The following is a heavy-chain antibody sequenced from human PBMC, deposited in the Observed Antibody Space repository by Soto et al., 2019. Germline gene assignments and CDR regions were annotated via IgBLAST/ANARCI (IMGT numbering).Heavy chain of an antibody. Sequence: ASVKVSCKASGYTFTSYGISWVRQAPGQGLEWMGWISAYNGNTNYAQKLQGRVTMTTDTSTSTAYMELRSLRSDDTAVYYCARGLLVSDFGVVINNWFDPWGQGTLVTVAS. CDR1: GYTFTSYG. CDR2: ISAYNGNT. CDR3: ARGLLVSDFGVVINNWFDP. J-gene: IGHJ5*02. V-gene: IGHV1-18*01. D-gene: IGHD3-3*01.